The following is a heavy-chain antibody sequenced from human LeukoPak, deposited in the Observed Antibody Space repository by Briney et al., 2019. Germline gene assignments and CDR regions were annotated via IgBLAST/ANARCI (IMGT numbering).Heavy chain of an antibody. CDR1: GGSFSGYY. Sequence: SETLSLTCAVYGGSFSGYYWSWIRQPPGKGLEWIGEINHSGSTNYNPSLKSRVTISVDTSKNQFSLKLSSVTAADTAVYYCARGTLGGWFDPWGQGTLVTVSS. CDR2: INHSGST. J-gene: IGHJ5*02. CDR3: ARGTLGGWFDP. V-gene: IGHV4-34*01. D-gene: IGHD3-10*01.